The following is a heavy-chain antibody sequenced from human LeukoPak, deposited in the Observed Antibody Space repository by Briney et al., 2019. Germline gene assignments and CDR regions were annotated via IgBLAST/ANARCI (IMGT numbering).Heavy chain of an antibody. J-gene: IGHJ6*02. CDR3: ARDRVLGVVVPAAISYYYGMDV. CDR1: GGTFSSYA. Sequence: ASVKVSCKASGGTFSSYAISWVRQAPGQGLEWMGGIIPIFGTANYAQKFQGRVTITADESTSTAYMELSSLRSEDTAVYYCARDRVLGVVVPAAISYYYGMDVWGQGTTVTVSS. CDR2: IIPIFGTA. V-gene: IGHV1-69*13. D-gene: IGHD2-2*01.